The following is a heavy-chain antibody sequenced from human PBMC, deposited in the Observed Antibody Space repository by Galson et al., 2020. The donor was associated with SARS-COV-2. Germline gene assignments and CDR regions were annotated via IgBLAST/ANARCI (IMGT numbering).Heavy chain of an antibody. CDR1: GFTLSSHE. CDR3: AREGVAGDQFDS. CDR2: ISNDGTNM. J-gene: IGHJ5*01. D-gene: IGHD3-10*01. V-gene: IGHV3-48*03. Sequence: TGGSLRLSCVASGFTLSSHEMNWIRQAPGKGLEWLSYISNDGTNMYYAESVKGRFTISRNNVKNSVYLQMNSLTADDTAVYYCAREGVAGDQFDSWGQGTLVTVSA.